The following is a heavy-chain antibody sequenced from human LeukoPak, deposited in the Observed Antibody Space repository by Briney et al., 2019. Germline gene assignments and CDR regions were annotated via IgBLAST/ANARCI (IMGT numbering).Heavy chain of an antibody. CDR1: GLNFGESA. J-gene: IGHJ4*02. V-gene: IGHV3-43*02. CDR2: ISADGGT. CDR3: AKESGKFDY. Sequence: PGGSLRLSCVASGLNFGESAMHWVRQAPRKGLEWVSLISADGGTFSADSVKGRFSISRDNSKNSLYLQMDSLRSEDTAMYYCAKESGKFDYWGQGTLVVVSS.